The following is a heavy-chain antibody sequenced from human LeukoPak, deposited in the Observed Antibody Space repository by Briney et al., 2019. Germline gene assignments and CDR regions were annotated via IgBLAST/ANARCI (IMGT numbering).Heavy chain of an antibody. CDR1: GFTFSSYA. Sequence: GGSLRLSCAASGFTFSSYAMSWVRQAPGKGLEWVSYISSSGTTISYAQSVKGRFTITRDNAQNSLTLHMNTLRADDTAVYYCAKDGGTHFDHWGQGTLVTVSS. CDR2: ISSSGTTI. J-gene: IGHJ4*02. CDR3: AKDGGTHFDH. V-gene: IGHV3-48*01. D-gene: IGHD1-26*01.